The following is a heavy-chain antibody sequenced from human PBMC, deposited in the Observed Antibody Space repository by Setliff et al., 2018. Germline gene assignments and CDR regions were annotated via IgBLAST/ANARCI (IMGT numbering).Heavy chain of an antibody. V-gene: IGHV4-4*09. CDR3: ARAYYYGSGNSHKYYMDV. J-gene: IGHJ6*03. CDR1: GGSISSSY. CDR2: FYHSGSM. Sequence: SETLSLTCTVSGGSISSSYWSWVRQPPGKGLEWIGYFYHSGSMNYNPSLKGRVTMSVDTSNNQLSLKLTSVSAADTAVYYCARAYYYGSGNSHKYYMDVWGKGTAVTVSS. D-gene: IGHD3-10*01.